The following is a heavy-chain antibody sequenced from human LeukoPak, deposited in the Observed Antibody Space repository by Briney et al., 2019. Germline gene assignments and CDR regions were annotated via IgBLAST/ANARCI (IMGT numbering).Heavy chain of an antibody. CDR2: SYHFGST. CDR3: AREYSGFDY. V-gene: IGHV4-59*01. J-gene: IGHJ4*02. Sequence: SETLSLTCAVYGGSFSGYYWSWIRQPPGKGLEWIGYSYHFGSTNYNPSLKSRVTISVDTSKNQFSLKLTSVTAADTAVYYCAREYSGFDYWGQGTLVTVSS. CDR1: GGSFSGYY. D-gene: IGHD5-12*01.